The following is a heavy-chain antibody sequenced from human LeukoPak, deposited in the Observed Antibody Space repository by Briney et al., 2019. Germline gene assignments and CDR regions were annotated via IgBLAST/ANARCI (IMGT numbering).Heavy chain of an antibody. Sequence: GESLKISCKGSGYSFTSYWIGWVRQMPGKGLEWMGIIYPGDSDTRYSLSFQGQVTISADKSISTAYLQWSNLKASDTAMYYCARRRDGYNRFWDYWGQGTLVTVSS. V-gene: IGHV5-51*01. J-gene: IGHJ4*02. CDR2: IYPGDSDT. D-gene: IGHD5-24*01. CDR1: GYSFTSYW. CDR3: ARRRDGYNRFWDY.